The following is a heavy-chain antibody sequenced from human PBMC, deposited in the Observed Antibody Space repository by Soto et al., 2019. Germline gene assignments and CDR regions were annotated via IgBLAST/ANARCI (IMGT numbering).Heavy chain of an antibody. D-gene: IGHD2-15*01. Sequence: QLQLQESGPGLVKPSETLSLTCTVSGGSISSSSYYWGWIRQPPGKGLEWIGSIYYSGSTYYNPPTKSRVTIPVDTYTNQFSLKLSSVTAADTAVYYCARQEGYCSGGSCYSVWFDPWGQGTLVTVSS. CDR3: ARQEGYCSGGSCYSVWFDP. CDR1: GGSISSSSYY. CDR2: IYYSGST. V-gene: IGHV4-39*01. J-gene: IGHJ5*02.